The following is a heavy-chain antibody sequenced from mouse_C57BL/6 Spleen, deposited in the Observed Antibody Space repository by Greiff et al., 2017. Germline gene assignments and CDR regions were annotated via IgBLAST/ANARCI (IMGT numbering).Heavy chain of an antibody. V-gene: IGHV1-82*01. CDR3: ARELWLRRGDGYFDY. J-gene: IGHJ2*01. CDR1: GYAFSSSW. CDR2: IYPGDGDT. D-gene: IGHD2-2*01. Sequence: VQLQQSGPELVKPGASVKISCKASGYAFSSSWMNWVKQRPGKGLEWIGRIYPGDGDTNYNGKFKGKATLTADKSSSTAYMQLSSLTSEDSAVYFCARELWLRRGDGYFDYWGQGTTLTVSS.